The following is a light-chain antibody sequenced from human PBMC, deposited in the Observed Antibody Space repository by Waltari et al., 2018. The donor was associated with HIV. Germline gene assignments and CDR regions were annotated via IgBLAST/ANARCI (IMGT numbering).Light chain of an antibody. CDR1: QTVDRW. CDR3: QQYSTYSCT. Sequence: DIQMTPIPSFLSASVGDRVTISCRASQTVDRWLAWYQQKPGHAPKLLIYKASSLESGVPARFSGSGSGTEFTLTISSLQPDDFATYYGQQYSTYSCTFGQGTKLDIK. J-gene: IGKJ2*02. V-gene: IGKV1-5*03. CDR2: KAS.